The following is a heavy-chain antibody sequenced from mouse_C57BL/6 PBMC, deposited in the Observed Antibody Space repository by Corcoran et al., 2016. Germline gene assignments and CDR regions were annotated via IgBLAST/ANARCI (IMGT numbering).Heavy chain of an antibody. CDR3: ARGLGPYAMDY. CDR2: INTYSGVP. D-gene: IGHD4-1*01. Sequence: QIQLVQSGPELKKPGETVKISCKASGYTFTTYGMSWVKQAPGKGLKWMGWINTYSGVPTYADDFKGRFAFSLETSASTAYLQINNLKNEDTATYFCARGLGPYAMDYWGQGTSVTVSS. V-gene: IGHV9-3*01. J-gene: IGHJ4*01. CDR1: GYTFTTYG.